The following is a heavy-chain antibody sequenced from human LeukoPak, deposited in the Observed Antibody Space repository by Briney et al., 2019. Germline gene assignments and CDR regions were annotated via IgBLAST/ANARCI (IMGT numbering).Heavy chain of an antibody. J-gene: IGHJ4*02. Sequence: GASVTVSCKASGGTFSSYAISWVRQAPGQGLEWMGGIIPIFDTAIYAQKFQGRVTITADESTSTAYMDLSSLRSEDTAVYYCARNRGKSDFNNWGQGTLVTVSS. D-gene: IGHD4-23*01. CDR1: GGTFSSYA. V-gene: IGHV1-69*01. CDR3: ARNRGKSDFNN. CDR2: IIPIFDTA.